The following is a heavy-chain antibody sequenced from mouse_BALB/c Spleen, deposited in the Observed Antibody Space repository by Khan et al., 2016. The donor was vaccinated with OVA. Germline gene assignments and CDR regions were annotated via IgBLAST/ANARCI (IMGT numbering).Heavy chain of an antibody. CDR2: IWSDGST. CDR3: ARQASWCDGYFDV. CDR1: GFSLTSYG. J-gene: IGHJ1*01. Sequence: QVRLQQSGPGLVAPSQSLSITCTISGFSLTSYGVHWVRQPPGKGLEWMGVIWSDGSTTYNSAHKSSLGIRTDNSKCQAFLKMNSLQTDDTAMYYCARQASWCDGYFDVWGAGTTVTVSS. D-gene: IGHD1-1*02. V-gene: IGHV2-6-1*01.